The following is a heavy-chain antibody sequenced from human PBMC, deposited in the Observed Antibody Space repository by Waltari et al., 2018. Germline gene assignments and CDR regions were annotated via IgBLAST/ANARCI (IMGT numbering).Heavy chain of an antibody. Sequence: EVQLVESGGSVVRPGGSLRLACAAAGFNFEDYGMSWVRQPPGKGPEWVANINWDGGITDYADAAGGRFTISRDNTTTSLYLNMNSLRAEDTAFYHCARRTHGDRAYDHWGQGVLVTVSS. V-gene: IGHV3-20*01. CDR2: INWDGGIT. CDR3: ARRTHGDRAYDH. D-gene: IGHD3-10*01. CDR1: GFNFEDYG. J-gene: IGHJ4*02.